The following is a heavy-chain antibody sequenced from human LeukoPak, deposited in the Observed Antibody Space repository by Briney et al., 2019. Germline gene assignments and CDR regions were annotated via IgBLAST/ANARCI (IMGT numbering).Heavy chain of an antibody. CDR3: EGSSGWYRDFDY. Sequence: PGGSLRLSCAASGFTFGSYAMSWVRQAPGKGLEWVSAISGSGGSTYYADSVKGRFTISRDNSKNTLYLQMNSLRAEDTAVYYCEGSSGWYRDFDYWGQGTLVTVSS. D-gene: IGHD6-19*01. CDR1: GFTFGSYA. CDR2: ISGSGGST. V-gene: IGHV3-23*01. J-gene: IGHJ4*02.